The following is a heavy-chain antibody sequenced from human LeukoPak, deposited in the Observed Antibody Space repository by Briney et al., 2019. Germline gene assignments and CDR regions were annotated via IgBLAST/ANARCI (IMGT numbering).Heavy chain of an antibody. CDR1: GFTFSSYA. J-gene: IGHJ6*02. Sequence: AGGSLRLSCAASGFTFSSYAMSWVRQAPGKGLEWVSAISGSGGSTYYADSVKGRFTISRDNSKNTLYLQMNSLRAEDTAVYYCAKQSRVHRWGLTAGVGMDVWGQGTTVTVSS. D-gene: IGHD1-26*01. CDR2: ISGSGGST. CDR3: AKQSRVHRWGLTAGVGMDV. V-gene: IGHV3-23*01.